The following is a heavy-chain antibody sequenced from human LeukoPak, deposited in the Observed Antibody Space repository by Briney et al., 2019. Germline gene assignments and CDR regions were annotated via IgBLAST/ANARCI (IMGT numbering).Heavy chain of an antibody. J-gene: IGHJ4*02. CDR2: ISSNGGST. V-gene: IGHV3-64*01. CDR3: TKESESYDSSGSTFDY. D-gene: IGHD3-22*01. Sequence: PGGSLRLSCAASGFTFSSYAMHWVRQAPGKGLEYVSAISSNGGSTYYANSVKGRFTISRDNSKNTLYLQMGSLRAEDMAVYYCTKESESYDSSGSTFDYWGQGTLVTVSS. CDR1: GFTFSSYA.